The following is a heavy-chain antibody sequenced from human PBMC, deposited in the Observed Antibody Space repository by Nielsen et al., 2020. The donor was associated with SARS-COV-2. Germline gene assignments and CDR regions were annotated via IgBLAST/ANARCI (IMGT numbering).Heavy chain of an antibody. CDR1: GGSFSGYY. CDR3: ACRVWIPCSSTSCYAFEDGMDV. V-gene: IGHV4-34*01. CDR2: INHSGST. J-gene: IGHJ6*02. D-gene: IGHD2-2*01. Sequence: SETLSLTCAVYGGSFSGYYWSWIRQPPGKGLEWIGEINHSGSTNYNPSLKSRVTISVDTSKNQFSLKLSSVTAADTAVYYCACRVWIPCSSTSCYAFEDGMDVWGQGTTVTVSS.